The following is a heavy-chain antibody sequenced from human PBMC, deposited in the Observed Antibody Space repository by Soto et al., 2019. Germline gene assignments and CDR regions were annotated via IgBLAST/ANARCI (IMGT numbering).Heavy chain of an antibody. D-gene: IGHD6-13*01. CDR3: ARRERAAGTDWWFDP. CDR1: GGSISSSSFH. J-gene: IGHJ5*02. V-gene: IGHV4-39*01. Sequence: QLQLQESGPGLVKPSETLSLTCTVSGGSISSSSFHWGWIRQPPGKGLEWIGSIYYSGSTYYSPYLTGRVTISVDTSKNQFALKLSSVTAADTAVYYCARRERAAGTDWWFDPWGQGTLVTVSS. CDR2: IYYSGST.